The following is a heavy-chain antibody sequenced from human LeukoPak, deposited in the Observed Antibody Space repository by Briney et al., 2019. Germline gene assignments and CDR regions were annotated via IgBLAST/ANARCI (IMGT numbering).Heavy chain of an antibody. V-gene: IGHV3-30*01. Sequence: GGSLRLSCAASGFTFSDYAMHWVRQAPGKGLGWVAFISYDGSNKYFADSVKGRFTISRDNSKNTLYLQMNSLRAEDAAVYYCARETYSSFDSWGQGTLVTVSS. CDR1: GFTFSDYA. J-gene: IGHJ4*02. D-gene: IGHD6-13*01. CDR2: ISYDGSNK. CDR3: ARETYSSFDS.